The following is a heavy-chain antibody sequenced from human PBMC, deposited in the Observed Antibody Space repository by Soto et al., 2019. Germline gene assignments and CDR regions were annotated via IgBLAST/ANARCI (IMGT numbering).Heavy chain of an antibody. CDR3: ARDGYYYDSSGYYPHY. V-gene: IGHV3-23*01. CDR2: ISRSGGST. J-gene: IGHJ4*02. D-gene: IGHD3-22*01. Sequence: GALRLSCAASGFTFSTYAMSWVRQAPGKGLEWVSAISRSGGSTYYADSVKGRFTISRDNSKNTLYLQMNSLRAEDTAVYYCARDGYYYDSSGYYPHYWGQGTLVTVSS. CDR1: GFTFSTYA.